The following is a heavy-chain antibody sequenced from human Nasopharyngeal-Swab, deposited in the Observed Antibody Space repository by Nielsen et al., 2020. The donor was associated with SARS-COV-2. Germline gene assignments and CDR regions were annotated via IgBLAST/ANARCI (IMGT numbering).Heavy chain of an antibody. J-gene: IGHJ3*02. V-gene: IGHV4-59*01. Sequence: SETLSLTCTVSGGSISSYYWSWIRQPPGKGLEWIGYIYYGGNTNYNPSLKSRVTISVDTSKNQFSLKLSSVTAADTAVYYCARDKVGDYDPSYAFDIWGQGTMVTVSS. D-gene: IGHD4-17*01. CDR1: GGSISSYY. CDR2: IYYGGNT. CDR3: ARDKVGDYDPSYAFDI.